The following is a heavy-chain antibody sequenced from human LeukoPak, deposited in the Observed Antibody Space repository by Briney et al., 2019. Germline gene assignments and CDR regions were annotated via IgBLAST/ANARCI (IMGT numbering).Heavy chain of an antibody. CDR1: GFTFSSYW. CDR3: ARGGLSGTFDI. J-gene: IGHJ3*02. D-gene: IGHD2-15*01. CDR2: IHSDGSST. V-gene: IGHV3-74*01. Sequence: GGSLRLSCAASGFTFSSYWMHWVRQAPVKGLVWISYIHSDGSSTNYADSVKGRLTISRDNAKNTLFLQMNSLRAEDTAVYYCARGGLSGTFDIWGQGTMVTVSS.